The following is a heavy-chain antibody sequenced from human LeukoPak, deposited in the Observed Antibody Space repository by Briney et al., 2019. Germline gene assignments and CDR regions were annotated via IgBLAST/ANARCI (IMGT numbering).Heavy chain of an antibody. V-gene: IGHV5-10-1*01. CDR1: GYSFTSYW. CDR3: ARHDFTNYFDY. CDR2: IDPSDSYT. Sequence: GESLKISCKGSGYSFTSYWSSWVRQIPGKGLEWMGRIDPSDSYTNYSPSFQGHVTISADKSISTAYLQWSSLKASDTTMYYCARHDFTNYFDYWGQGTLVTVSS. J-gene: IGHJ4*02. D-gene: IGHD3-10*01.